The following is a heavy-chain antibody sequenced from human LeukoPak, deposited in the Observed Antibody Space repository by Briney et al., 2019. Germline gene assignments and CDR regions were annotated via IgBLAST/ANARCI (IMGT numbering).Heavy chain of an antibody. CDR3: ARTRRAGQDAFDI. D-gene: IGHD1-14*01. V-gene: IGHV1-18*01. J-gene: IGHJ3*02. Sequence: ASVRVSCKSSGYTFIRYGFSWVRQAPGQGLEWMGWISPYNGNTKYLQNLQGRITMTTDTSTGTVYMELSSLRSEDTAVYYCARTRRAGQDAFDIWGQGTMVTVSS. CDR1: GYTFIRYG. CDR2: ISPYNGNT.